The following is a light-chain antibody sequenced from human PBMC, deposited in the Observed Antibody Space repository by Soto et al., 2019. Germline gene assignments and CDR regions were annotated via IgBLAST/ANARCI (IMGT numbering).Light chain of an antibody. CDR2: DAS. Sequence: EIVLTQSPATLSLSPGERATLSCRASRSVSNYLAWYQQKPGQAPRLLIFDASDRATGIPARFSGSGSGTDVTLTISRLEPEDLAVYYCQQRSDWPLTFGGGTKVEIK. J-gene: IGKJ4*01. CDR3: QQRSDWPLT. V-gene: IGKV3-11*01. CDR1: RSVSNY.